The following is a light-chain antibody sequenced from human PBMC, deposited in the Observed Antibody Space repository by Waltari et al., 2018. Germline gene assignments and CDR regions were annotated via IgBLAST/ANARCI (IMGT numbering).Light chain of an antibody. CDR2: AAS. CDR3: QQSFKTPIT. CDR1: QSITTY. V-gene: IGKV1-39*01. Sequence: DIQMTQSPSSLSASVGDRVTITCRASQSITTYLNWYQQKPGKAPKLLIYAASSLQSGVPPRFSGSGSGTDFTLTISSLQPEDFASYYCQQSFKTPITFGQGTRLEIK. J-gene: IGKJ5*01.